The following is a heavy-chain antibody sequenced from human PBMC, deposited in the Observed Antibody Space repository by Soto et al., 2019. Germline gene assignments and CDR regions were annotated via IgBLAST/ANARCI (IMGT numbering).Heavy chain of an antibody. CDR1: GGSISSSSYY. J-gene: IGHJ5*02. V-gene: IGHV4-39*01. Sequence: PSETLSLTCTVSGGSISSSSYYWGWIRQPPGKGLEWIGSIYYSGSTYYNPSLKSRVTISVETSKNQFSLKLSSVTAADTAVYYRERQIVVVVAPTGWFDPWGQGTLVTVSS. D-gene: IGHD2-15*01. CDR3: ERQIVVVVAPTGWFDP. CDR2: IYYSGST.